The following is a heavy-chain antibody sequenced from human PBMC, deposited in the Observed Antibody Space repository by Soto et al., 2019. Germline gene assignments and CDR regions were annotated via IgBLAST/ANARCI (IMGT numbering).Heavy chain of an antibody. J-gene: IGHJ6*02. Sequence: GGSLRLSCSDSGFTFSSYGMHWFRHAPSKGLEWVAVISYDGSNKYYSDSVKGRFTISRDNSKNTLYLQMNSLTAEDTAVYYCAKNNSGYDFTLYYGMDVWGQGTTVTVSS. CDR2: ISYDGSNK. V-gene: IGHV3-30*18. CDR1: GFTFSSYG. D-gene: IGHD5-12*01. CDR3: AKNNSGYDFTLYYGMDV.